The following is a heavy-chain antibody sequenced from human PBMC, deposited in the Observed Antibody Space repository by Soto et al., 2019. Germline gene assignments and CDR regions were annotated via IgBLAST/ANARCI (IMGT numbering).Heavy chain of an antibody. CDR2: ISYDGSDK. CDR3: ARFLMFSILGGLTRFAAGLV. Sequence: AGGSLRLSCAASGFTFSSYGIHWVRQAPGKGLDWVAFISYDGSDKLYADSVKGRFTISRDNSKNTLFLQMNSLRAEDTALYYSARFLMFSILGGLTRFAAGLVGAQG. CDR1: GFTFSSYG. D-gene: IGHD3-3*01. J-gene: IGHJ4*01. V-gene: IGHV3-30-3*01.